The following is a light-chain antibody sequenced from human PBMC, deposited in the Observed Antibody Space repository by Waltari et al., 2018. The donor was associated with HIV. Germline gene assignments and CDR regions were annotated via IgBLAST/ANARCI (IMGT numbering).Light chain of an antibody. CDR2: GNN. V-gene: IGLV1-40*01. CDR3: QSYDSSLSGSWV. CDR1: SSNIGAGYD. Sequence: QSVLTQPPSVSGAPGQRVTFSCTGSSSNIGAGYDVHWYQQHPGTAPKRLIYGNNNRPSGVPDRFSGSKSGTSASLAITGLQAEDEADYYCQSYDSSLSGSWVFGGGTKLTVL. J-gene: IGLJ3*02.